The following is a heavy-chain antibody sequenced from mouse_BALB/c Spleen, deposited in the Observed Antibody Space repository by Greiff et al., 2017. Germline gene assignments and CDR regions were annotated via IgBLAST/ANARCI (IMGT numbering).Heavy chain of an antibody. CDR2: ILPGSGST. D-gene: IGHD1-1*01. V-gene: IGHV1-9*01. CDR3: ARRDYYGSSYWYFDV. Sequence: VQLQQSGAELMKPGASVKISCKATGYTFSSYWIEWVKQRPGHGLEWIGEILPGSGSTNYNEKFKGKATFTADTSSNTAYMQLSSLTSEDSAVYYCARRDYYGSSYWYFDVWGAGTTVTVSS. CDR1: GYTFSSYW. J-gene: IGHJ1*01.